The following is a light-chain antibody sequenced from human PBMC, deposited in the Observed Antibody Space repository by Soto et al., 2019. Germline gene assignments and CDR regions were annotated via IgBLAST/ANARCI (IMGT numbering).Light chain of an antibody. J-gene: IGKJ2*01. CDR2: GAS. Sequence: EIVMTQSPATLSVSPGERATLSCRASQSVNSNLAWYQQKPGHSPRLLIYGASTRVTGIPARFSGSGSGTEFTLTISRLQSEDFAIYYCQQHNSWPPVFGQGTKLEIE. V-gene: IGKV3-15*01. CDR3: QQHNSWPPV. CDR1: QSVNSN.